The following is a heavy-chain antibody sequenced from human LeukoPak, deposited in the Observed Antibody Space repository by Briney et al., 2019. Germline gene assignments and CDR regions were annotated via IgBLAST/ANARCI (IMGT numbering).Heavy chain of an antibody. Sequence: SETLSLTCSVSGGSISSSGYYWGWIRQPPGKGLEWIETIDYSGDTYYNPSLKSRVTISIDTSKNQFSLKLRSVAAADTAVYYCARLVSATGNFDFWGQGALVTVSS. V-gene: IGHV4-39*07. CDR3: ARLVSATGNFDF. J-gene: IGHJ4*02. D-gene: IGHD1-1*01. CDR2: IDYSGDT. CDR1: GGSISSSGYY.